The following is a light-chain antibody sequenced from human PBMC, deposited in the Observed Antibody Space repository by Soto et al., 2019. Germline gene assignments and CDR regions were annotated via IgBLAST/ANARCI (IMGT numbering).Light chain of an antibody. J-gene: IGKJ5*01. Sequence: DIQMTQSPSSLSASVGDRVTNTCRASQSISSDLNWYQQKPGKAPKLLIYAASSLQSGVPSRFSGSGSGTDFTLTISSLQPEDFATYYCQQSYSTPFTFGQGTRLEIK. CDR1: QSISSD. V-gene: IGKV1-39*01. CDR3: QQSYSTPFT. CDR2: AAS.